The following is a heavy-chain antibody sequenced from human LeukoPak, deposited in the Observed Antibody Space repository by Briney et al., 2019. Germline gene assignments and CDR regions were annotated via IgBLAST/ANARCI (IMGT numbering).Heavy chain of an antibody. CDR1: GGSISSSSYY. CDR3: ARRITIFGVAGRGNFDL. Sequence: SETLSLTCTVSGGSISSSSYYWGWIRQPPGKGLEWIGSIYYSGSTYYNPSLKSRVTISVDTSKNQFSLKLSSVTAADTAVYYCARRITIFGVAGRGNFDLWGRGTLVTVSS. D-gene: IGHD3-3*01. CDR2: IYYSGST. V-gene: IGHV4-39*01. J-gene: IGHJ2*01.